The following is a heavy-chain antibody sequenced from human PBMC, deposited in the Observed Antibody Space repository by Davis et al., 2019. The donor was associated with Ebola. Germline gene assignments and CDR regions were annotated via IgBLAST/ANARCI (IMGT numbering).Heavy chain of an antibody. D-gene: IGHD4-11*01. Sequence: ASVKVSCKASGYIFTSYAIHWVRQAPGQRLEWMGWINAGNGDTKYSQKFQGRVTMTRDTSTSTVYMELSSLRSEDTAVYYCATGYSNYQPRHWGQGTLVTVSS. V-gene: IGHV1-3*01. CDR1: GYIFTSYA. CDR2: INAGNGDT. J-gene: IGHJ4*02. CDR3: ATGYSNYQPRH.